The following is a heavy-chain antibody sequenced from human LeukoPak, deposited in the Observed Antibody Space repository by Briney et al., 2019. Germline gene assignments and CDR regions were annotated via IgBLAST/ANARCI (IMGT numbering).Heavy chain of an antibody. D-gene: IGHD3-10*01. Sequence: VSVKVSCKASGYTFTSYGISWVRQAPGQGLEWMGWISAYNGNTNYAQKLQGRVTMTTDTSTSTAYMELRSLRSDDTAVYYCARGQTQLWFGEGRAAFDIWGQGTMVTVSA. CDR3: ARGQTQLWFGEGRAAFDI. J-gene: IGHJ3*02. CDR1: GYTFTSYG. V-gene: IGHV1-18*01. CDR2: ISAYNGNT.